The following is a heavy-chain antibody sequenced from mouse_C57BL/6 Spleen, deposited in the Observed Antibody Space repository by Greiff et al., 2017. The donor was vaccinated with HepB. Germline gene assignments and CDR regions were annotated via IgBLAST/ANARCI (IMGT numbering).Heavy chain of an antibody. CDR1: GFNIKNTY. V-gene: IGHV14-3*01. D-gene: IGHD1-1*01. CDR2: IDPANGNT. Sequence: VQLQQSVAELVRPGASVKLSCTASGFNIKNTYMHWVKQRPEQGLEWIGRIDPANGNTKYAPKFQGKATITADTSSNTAYLQLSSLTSEDTAIYYCASLFYYYGSSYAAMDYWGQGTSVTVSS. J-gene: IGHJ4*01. CDR3: ASLFYYYGSSYAAMDY.